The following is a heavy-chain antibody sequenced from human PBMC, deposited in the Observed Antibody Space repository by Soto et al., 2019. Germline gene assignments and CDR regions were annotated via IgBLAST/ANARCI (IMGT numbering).Heavy chain of an antibody. CDR3: ARQGRDGYNLAN. CDR1: GYSFTSYW. D-gene: IGHD5-12*01. V-gene: IGHV5-10-1*01. CDR2: IDPSDSYT. Sequence: PGESLKISCKGSGYSFTSYWISWVRQMPGKGLEWMGRIDPSDSYTNYSPSFQGHVTISADKSISTAHLQWSSLKASDTAMYYCARQGRDGYNLANWGQGTLVTVSS. J-gene: IGHJ4*02.